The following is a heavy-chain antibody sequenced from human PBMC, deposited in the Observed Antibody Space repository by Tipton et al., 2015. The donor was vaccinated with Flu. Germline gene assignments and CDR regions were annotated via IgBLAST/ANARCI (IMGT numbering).Heavy chain of an antibody. CDR2: IYNNKYT. CDR1: GYSIRSAHY. J-gene: IGHJ4*02. CDR3: ARDPSLGMPDYFDY. V-gene: IGHV4-38-2*02. Sequence: TLSLTCSVSGYSIRSAHYWGWVRRPPGKGLEWIGYIYNNKYTKYNPSLKSRVTISVDTSKKQFSLQLRSVTAADTPVYYCARDPSLGMPDYFDYWGQGTLVTASS. D-gene: IGHD2-2*01.